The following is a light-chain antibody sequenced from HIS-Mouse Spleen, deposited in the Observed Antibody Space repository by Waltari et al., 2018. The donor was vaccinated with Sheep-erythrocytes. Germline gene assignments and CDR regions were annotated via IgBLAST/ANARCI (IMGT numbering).Light chain of an antibody. CDR1: ALPKQY. CDR3: QSADSSGTYPV. V-gene: IGLV3-25*03. Sequence: SYELTQPPSVSVSPGQTARITCSGDALPKQYAYWYQQKPGQAPVLVIYKDSERPSGIPERFSGSSSGKTVTLTIRGVQAEDEADYYCQSADSSGTYPVFGGGTKLTVL. CDR2: KDS. J-gene: IGLJ2*01.